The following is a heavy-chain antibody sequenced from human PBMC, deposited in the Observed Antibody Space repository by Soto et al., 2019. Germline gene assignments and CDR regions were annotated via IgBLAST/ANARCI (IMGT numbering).Heavy chain of an antibody. D-gene: IGHD3-3*01. CDR3: AKDVHYLEWIGDFDY. CDR1: GFTFSSYG. V-gene: IGHV3-30*18. J-gene: IGHJ4*02. Sequence: GGSLRLSCAASGFTFSSYGMHWVRQATGKGLEWVAVISYDGSNKYYADSVKGRFTISRDNSKNTLYLQMNSLRAEDTAVYYCAKDVHYLEWIGDFDYWGQGTLVTVSS. CDR2: ISYDGSNK.